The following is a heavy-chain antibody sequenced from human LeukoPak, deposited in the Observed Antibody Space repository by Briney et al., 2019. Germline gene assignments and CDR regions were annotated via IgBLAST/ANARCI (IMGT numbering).Heavy chain of an antibody. Sequence: AASVKVSCKASGYTFTSYTIHWVRQAPGQRLEWMGWINGGNGNTKYSQKFQGRVTNIRDTSASTAYMELSSLRFEDTAVYYCASSITGNIAAAGYFYYGMDVWGQGTTVTVFS. CDR2: INGGNGNT. D-gene: IGHD6-13*01. CDR1: GYTFTSYT. V-gene: IGHV1-3*01. CDR3: ASSITGNIAAAGYFYYGMDV. J-gene: IGHJ6*02.